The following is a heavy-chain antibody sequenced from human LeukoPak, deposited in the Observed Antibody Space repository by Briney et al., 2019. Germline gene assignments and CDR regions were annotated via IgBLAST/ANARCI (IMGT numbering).Heavy chain of an antibody. V-gene: IGHV1-18*01. J-gene: IGHJ4*02. CDR1: GYTFTSYG. Sequence: ASVKVSCKASGYTFTSYGISWVRQAPGQGLEWRGWISVYNGNTNYAQKLQGRVTITTDTSTSTAYMELRSLRSDDTAVYYCARGRAIYDSRGYYYPLRYWGQGTLVTVSS. CDR3: ARGRAIYDSRGYYYPLRY. CDR2: ISVYNGNT. D-gene: IGHD3-22*01.